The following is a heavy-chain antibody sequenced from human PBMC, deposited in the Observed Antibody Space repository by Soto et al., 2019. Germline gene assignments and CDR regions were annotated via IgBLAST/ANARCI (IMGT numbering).Heavy chain of an antibody. V-gene: IGHV1-69*04. CDR1: GGTFSSYT. D-gene: IGHD2-15*01. CDR2: IIPILGIA. J-gene: IGHJ3*02. CDR3: ARDGPQYCSGGSCYSSDAFDI. Sequence: ASVKVSCKASGGTFSSYTISWVRQAPGQGLEWMGRIIPILGIANYAQKFQGRVTITADKSTSTAYMELSSLRSEDTAVYYCARDGPQYCSGGSCYSSDAFDIWGQGTMVTVSS.